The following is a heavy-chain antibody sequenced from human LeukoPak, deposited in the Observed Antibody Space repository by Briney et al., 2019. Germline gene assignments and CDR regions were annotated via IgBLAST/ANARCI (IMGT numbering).Heavy chain of an antibody. D-gene: IGHD3-3*01. CDR3: ASTFTRFLKADY. CDR1: GYTFTSYG. V-gene: IGHV1-18*01. CDR2: ISAYNGNT. Sequence: ASVKVSCKASGYTFTSYGISWVRQAPGQGLEWMGWISAYNGNTNYAQKLQGRVTMTTDTSTSTAYMELRSLRSDDTAVYYCASTFTRFLKADYWGQGTLVTVSS. J-gene: IGHJ4*02.